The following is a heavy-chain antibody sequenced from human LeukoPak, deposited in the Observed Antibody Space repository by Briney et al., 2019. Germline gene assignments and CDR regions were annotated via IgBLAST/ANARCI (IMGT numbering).Heavy chain of an antibody. V-gene: IGHV1-3*01. CDR3: ARDGPIVGATPDDAFDI. D-gene: IGHD1-26*01. CDR2: INAGNGNT. CDR1: GYTFTSYA. J-gene: IGHJ3*02. Sequence: ASVKVSCKASGYTFTSYAMHWVRQAPGQRLEWMGWINAGNGNTNYAQKFQGRVTMTRDTSISTAYMELSRLRSDDTAVYYCARDGPIVGATPDDAFDIWGQGTMVTVSS.